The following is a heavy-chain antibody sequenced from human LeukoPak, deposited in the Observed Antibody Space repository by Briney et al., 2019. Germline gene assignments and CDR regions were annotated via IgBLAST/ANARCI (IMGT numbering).Heavy chain of an antibody. Sequence: PGRSLRLSCAASGFTFSSHAMHWVRQAPGKGLEWVAVISYDGRNKYYADSVKGRFTISRDNSKNTLYLQMNSLRAEDTAVYYCARSRRRELLGTSLDYWGQGTLVTVSS. CDR1: GFTFSSHA. J-gene: IGHJ4*02. V-gene: IGHV3-30*04. CDR3: ARSRRRELLGTSLDY. CDR2: ISYDGRNK. D-gene: IGHD1-26*01.